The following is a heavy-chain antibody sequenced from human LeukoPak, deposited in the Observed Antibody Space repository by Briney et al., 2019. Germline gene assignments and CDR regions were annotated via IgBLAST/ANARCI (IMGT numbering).Heavy chain of an antibody. CDR1: GLIFSDHY. D-gene: IGHD1-26*01. V-gene: IGHV3-72*01. CDR3: ARPPYAGSYSIDY. CDR2: SRNKAQSFTI. J-gene: IGHJ4*02. Sequence: GGSLRLSCAVSGLIFSDHYIDWVCQAPGKGLEWVGRSRNKAQSFTIHYAASVKGRFTISRDDSKNSLYLQMDSLKTEDTAVYYCARPPYAGSYSIDYWGQGTLVTVSS.